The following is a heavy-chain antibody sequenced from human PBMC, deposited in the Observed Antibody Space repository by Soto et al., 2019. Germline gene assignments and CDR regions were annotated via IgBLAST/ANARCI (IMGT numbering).Heavy chain of an antibody. D-gene: IGHD3-16*01. CDR2: IGGSGGRS. Sequence: EVPLVDSGGGLVQPGGSLRLSCAASGFTFSNYAMTWVRQGPGKGLDWVPGIGGSGGRSYYADSVKGRFTISRDNSKRTLYLQMNSLRAEDTAVYYCAKAYFVWSSEQPYYFDSWGQGTLVTVSS. V-gene: IGHV3-23*04. CDR3: AKAYFVWSSEQPYYFDS. J-gene: IGHJ4*02. CDR1: GFTFSNYA.